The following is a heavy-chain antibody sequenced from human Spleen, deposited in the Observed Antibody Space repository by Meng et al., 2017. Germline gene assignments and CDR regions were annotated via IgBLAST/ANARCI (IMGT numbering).Heavy chain of an antibody. J-gene: IGHJ4*02. V-gene: IGHV1-46*01. Sequence: SVKVSCKASGYTFTSYYMHWVRHPPGQGLEWMGIINPIGGSTIYAQKFQGRVTMTRDTSTSTGYMELRSLTSDDTVVYYCAKRGNPYLDRWGQGTLVTVSS. CDR2: INPIGGST. CDR1: GYTFTSYY. CDR3: AKRGNPYLDR.